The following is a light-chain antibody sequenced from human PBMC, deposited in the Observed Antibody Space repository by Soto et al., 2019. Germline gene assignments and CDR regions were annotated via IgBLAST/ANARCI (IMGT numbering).Light chain of an antibody. J-gene: IGKJ1*01. CDR1: QSVSSSY. V-gene: IGKV3-15*01. CDR3: QQYDYWPRT. CDR2: GAS. Sequence: EIVMTQAPATLSVSAVERATLSCRASQSVSSSYLAWYQQKPGQAPRLLIYGASNRATGIPARFSGSGSGTEFTLTISSLQSEDFAVYYCQQYDYWPRTFGQGTKVDIK.